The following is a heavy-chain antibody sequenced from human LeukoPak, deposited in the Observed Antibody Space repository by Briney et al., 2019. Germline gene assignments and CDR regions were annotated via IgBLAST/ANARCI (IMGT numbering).Heavy chain of an antibody. Sequence: PSQTLSLTCTVSGGSIISGGYYWSWIRQHPGKGLEWIGYIYYSGSTYYNPSLKSRVTISVDTSKNQFSLKLSSVTAADTAVYYCARAAPEWSLLKFSVGFDPWGQGTLVTVSS. CDR1: GGSIISGGYY. J-gene: IGHJ5*02. CDR2: IYYSGST. CDR3: ARAAPEWSLLKFSVGFDP. D-gene: IGHD3-22*01. V-gene: IGHV4-31*03.